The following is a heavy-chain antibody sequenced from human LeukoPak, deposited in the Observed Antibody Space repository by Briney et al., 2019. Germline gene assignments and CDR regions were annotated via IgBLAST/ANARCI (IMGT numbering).Heavy chain of an antibody. D-gene: IGHD3-10*01. V-gene: IGHV3-23*01. CDR1: GFTFSYYG. CDR3: AKDASALWFGDLSYYFDN. CDR2: INRSGGST. Sequence: PGGSLRLSCAASGFTFSYYGMNWVRPAPGKGVEWVSGINRSGGSTYYAVPVKGRFTISRDSSKNTLYLQMNSLRAEDTAVYYCAKDASALWFGDLSYYFDNWGQGTLVTVSS. J-gene: IGHJ4*02.